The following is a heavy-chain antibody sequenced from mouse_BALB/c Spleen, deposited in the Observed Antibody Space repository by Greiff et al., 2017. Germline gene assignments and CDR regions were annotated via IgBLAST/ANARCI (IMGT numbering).Heavy chain of an antibody. CDR3: ASFYGRYFDY. CDR1: GFTFTDYY. J-gene: IGHJ2*01. CDR2: IRNKANGYTT. V-gene: IGHV7-3*02. D-gene: IGHD1-1*01. Sequence: EVKLMESGGGLVQPGGSLRLSCATSGFTFTDYYMSWVRQPPGKALEWLGFIRNKANGYTTEYSASVKGRFTISRDNSQSILYLQMNTLRAEDSATYYCASFYGRYFDYWGQGTTLTVSS.